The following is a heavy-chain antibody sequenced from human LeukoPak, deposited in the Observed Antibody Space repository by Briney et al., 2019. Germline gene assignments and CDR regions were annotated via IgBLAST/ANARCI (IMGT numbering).Heavy chain of an antibody. CDR1: GFTFSSYS. V-gene: IGHV3-21*01. J-gene: IGHJ3*02. CDR3: ARGGAMVSDALDI. D-gene: IGHD5-18*01. CDR2: ISSSSSYI. Sequence: GSLRLSCAASGFTFSSYSMNWVRQAPGKGLEWVSSISSSSSYIYYADSVKGRFTISRDNAKNSLYLQMNSLRAEDTAVYYCARGGAMVSDALDIWGQGTMVTVSS.